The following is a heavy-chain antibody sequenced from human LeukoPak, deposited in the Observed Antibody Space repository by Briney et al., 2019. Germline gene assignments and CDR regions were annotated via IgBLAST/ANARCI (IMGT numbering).Heavy chain of an antibody. J-gene: IGHJ3*02. CDR3: AREEMKSDKGFDM. V-gene: IGHV1-2*02. CDR2: INPNSGDT. CDR1: GYTFTGYF. Sequence: ASVTVSCKASGYTFTGYFMHWVRQAPGQGLEWMGLINPNSGDTKYSQKFQDRVTMTRDTSISTVYMEVGGLRSDDTAVYYCAREEMKSDKGFDMWGQGTTVTVSS.